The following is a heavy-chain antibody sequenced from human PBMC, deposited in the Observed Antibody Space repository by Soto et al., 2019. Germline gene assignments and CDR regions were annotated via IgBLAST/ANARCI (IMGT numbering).Heavy chain of an antibody. CDR3: ARSLYSSSWYHSGNSYYYYGMDV. J-gene: IGHJ6*02. CDR1: GGTFGIYA. V-gene: IGHV1-69*12. CDR2: IIAFSDIV. D-gene: IGHD6-13*01. Sequence: QVQLVQSGAEVKKPGSSVKVSCKASGGTFGIYAITWVRQAPGQGLEWMGGIIAFSDIVNYTQKLQGRVTITADESTNTAYMDLSSLRSDDTAVYYCARSLYSSSWYHSGNSYYYYGMDVWGQGTTVTVSS.